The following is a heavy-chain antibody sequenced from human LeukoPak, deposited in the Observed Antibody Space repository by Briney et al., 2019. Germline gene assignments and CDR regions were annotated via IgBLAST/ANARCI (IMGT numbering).Heavy chain of an antibody. V-gene: IGHV3-23*01. CDR2: ISGSGGST. CDR1: GFTSSSYA. J-gene: IGHJ4*02. D-gene: IGHD3-10*01. CDR3: AKGEKLLWFGEPSKSLDY. Sequence: GGSLRLSCAASGFTSSSYAMSWVRQAPGKGLEWVSAISGSGGSTYYADSVKGRFTISRDNSKNTLYLQMNSLRAEDTAVYYCAKGEKLLWFGEPSKSLDYWGQGTLVTVSS.